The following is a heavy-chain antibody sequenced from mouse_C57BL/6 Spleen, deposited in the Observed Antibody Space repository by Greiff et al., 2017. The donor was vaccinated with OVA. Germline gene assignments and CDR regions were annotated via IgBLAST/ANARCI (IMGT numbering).Heavy chain of an antibody. CDR1: GYAFSSYW. D-gene: IGHD2-4*01. J-gene: IGHJ3*01. V-gene: IGHV1-80*01. CDR2: IYPGDGDP. CDR3: ARSGDYPWFAY. Sequence: VQLQQSGAELVKPGASVKISCKASGYAFSSYWMNWVKQRPGTGLEWIGQIYPGDGDPNYNGKFKGKATLTTDKSSSTAYMQLSSLTSEDSAVYFCARSGDYPWFAYWGQGTLVTVSA.